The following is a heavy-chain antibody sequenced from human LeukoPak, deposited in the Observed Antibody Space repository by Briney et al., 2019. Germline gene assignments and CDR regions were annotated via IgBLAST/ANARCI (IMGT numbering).Heavy chain of an antibody. Sequence: GGSLRLSCAASGFTFSSYVMSWVRQTPGKGLEWVSGISGSGGSTYYADSVGGHFTISRDNSKNILYLQMYSLSAEDTAVYYCAKDLVTGRYSGSWHGFDYWGQGTPVTVSS. CDR1: GFTFSSYV. CDR3: AKDLVTGRYSGSWHGFDY. J-gene: IGHJ4*02. CDR2: ISGSGGST. V-gene: IGHV3-23*01. D-gene: IGHD6-13*01.